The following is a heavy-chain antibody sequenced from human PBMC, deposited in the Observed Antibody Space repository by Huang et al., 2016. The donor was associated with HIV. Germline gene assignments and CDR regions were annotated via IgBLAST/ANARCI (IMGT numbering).Heavy chain of an antibody. CDR2: ISFDGRNK. J-gene: IGHJ4*02. CDR1: GFTFRDHP. V-gene: IGHV3-30*14. CDR3: ARDTTTVAGLDF. D-gene: IGHD6-19*01. Sequence: QVQLVESGGGVVQPGRSLRLSCAVSGFTFRDHPMHWVRQAPGKGWEWVAVISFDGRNKFYADFVRGRFTISRDNSKNILYLQLNSLTPADTSIYYCARDTTTVAGLDFWGQGALVTVSS.